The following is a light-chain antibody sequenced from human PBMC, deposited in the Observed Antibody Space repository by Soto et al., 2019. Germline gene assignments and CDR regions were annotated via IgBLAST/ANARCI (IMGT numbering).Light chain of an antibody. Sequence: EIVLTQSPGTLSLSPGERATLSCRASQSVSSSYLAWYRQRPGQAPRLLIYGASSRATGVPDRFSGSGSGTDFTLTISRLEPEDFAVYYCQQYSSSSWTFGQGTKVEIK. J-gene: IGKJ1*01. CDR1: QSVSSSY. CDR2: GAS. CDR3: QQYSSSSWT. V-gene: IGKV3-20*01.